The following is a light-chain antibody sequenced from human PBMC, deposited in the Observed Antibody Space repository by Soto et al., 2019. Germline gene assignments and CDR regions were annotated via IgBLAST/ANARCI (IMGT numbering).Light chain of an antibody. Sequence: GERVPPSCRSSQSVSSAYLAWYQQKPGQAPRLLIYGASSRATGIPDRFSGSGSGTDFTLTISSLQPEDFAVYYCQQYGSSPRTFGQGTKVDIK. CDR1: QSVSSAY. CDR3: QQYGSSPRT. V-gene: IGKV3-20*01. CDR2: GAS. J-gene: IGKJ1*01.